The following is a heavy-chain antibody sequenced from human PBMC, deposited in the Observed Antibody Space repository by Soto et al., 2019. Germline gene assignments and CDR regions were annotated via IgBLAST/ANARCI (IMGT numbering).Heavy chain of an antibody. J-gene: IGHJ6*02. V-gene: IGHV3-30-3*01. CDR2: VSGDGSTK. CDR3: ARESLGDYESGHYYYGLDV. Sequence: QAELVESGGGVVQPGKSLRLSCAASGFTLSTYTIHWVRQAPGKGLQWVALVSGDGSTKRYADSVRGRFTISRDNSKNTVYLQRNSLSPDDTAVYYCARESLGDYESGHYYYGLDVWGQGTTVTVSS. CDR1: GFTLSTYT. D-gene: IGHD3-16*01.